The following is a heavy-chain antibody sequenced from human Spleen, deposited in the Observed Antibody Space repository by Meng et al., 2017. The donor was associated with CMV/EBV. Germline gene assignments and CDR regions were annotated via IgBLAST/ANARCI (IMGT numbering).Heavy chain of an antibody. CDR1: GFTFNSYW. CDR3: AREGRFGELLLNDRNHYYYYGMDV. Sequence: GESLKISCAASGFTFNSYWMSWVRQAPGQGLEWVANIEQDGSEEYYVDSVRGRFTISRDNAKNSLYLQWSSLKASDTAMYYCAREGRFGELLLNDRNHYYYYGMDVWGQGTTVTVSS. V-gene: IGHV3-7*03. J-gene: IGHJ6*02. CDR2: IEQDGSEE. D-gene: IGHD3-10*01.